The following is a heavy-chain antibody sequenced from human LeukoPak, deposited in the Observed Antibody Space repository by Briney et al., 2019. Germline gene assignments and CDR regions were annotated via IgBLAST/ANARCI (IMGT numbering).Heavy chain of an antibody. J-gene: IGHJ4*02. D-gene: IGHD1-26*01. CDR3: AREGLGGLLSDY. CDR2: INPNSGGT. Sequence: GASVKVSCKASAYTSTAYYIHWVRQAPGQGLEWMGWINPNSGGTNYAQKFQGRVTMTRDTSISTAYMELSRLRSNDTAVYYCAREGLGGLLSDYWGQGTLVTVSS. CDR1: AYTSTAYY. V-gene: IGHV1-2*02.